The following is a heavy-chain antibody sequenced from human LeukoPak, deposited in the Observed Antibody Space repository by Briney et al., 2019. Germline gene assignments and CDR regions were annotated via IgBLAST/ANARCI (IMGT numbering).Heavy chain of an antibody. CDR1: GGSISSGGYS. Sequence: SETLSLTCAVSGGSISSGGYSWSWIRQPPGKSLEWIGYIYHSGSTYYNPSLKSRVTISVDRSKNQFSLKLSSVTAADTAVYYCAREVDEVDNWFDPWGQGTLVTVSS. CDR2: IYHSGST. D-gene: IGHD2-15*01. CDR3: AREVDEVDNWFDP. J-gene: IGHJ5*02. V-gene: IGHV4-30-2*01.